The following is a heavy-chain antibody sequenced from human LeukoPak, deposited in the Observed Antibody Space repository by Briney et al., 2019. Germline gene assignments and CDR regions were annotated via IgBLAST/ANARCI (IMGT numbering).Heavy chain of an antibody. CDR3: ARVTVTDPYNWFDP. CDR2: INPNSGGT. Sequence: ASVKVSCKASGYTLTGYYMHWVRQAPGQGLEWMGWINPNSGGTNYAQKFQGRVTMTRDTSISTAYMELSRLRSDDTAVYYCARVTVTDPYNWFDPWGQGTQVSVSS. D-gene: IGHD4-17*01. J-gene: IGHJ5*02. V-gene: IGHV1-2*02. CDR1: GYTLTGYY.